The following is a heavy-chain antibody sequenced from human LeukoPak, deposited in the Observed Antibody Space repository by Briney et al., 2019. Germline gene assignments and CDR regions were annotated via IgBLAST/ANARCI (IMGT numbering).Heavy chain of an antibody. V-gene: IGHV3-30*02. CDR3: AKDRSGSSWYGDFDY. J-gene: IGHJ4*02. D-gene: IGHD6-13*01. Sequence: PGGSLRLSCTAASGFTFSHLWMNWVRQAPGKGLEWVAFIRYDGSNKYYADSVKGRFTISRDNSKNTLYLQMNSLRAEDTAVYYCAKDRSGSSWYGDFDYWGQGTLVTVSS. CDR2: IRYDGSNK. CDR1: GFTFSHLW.